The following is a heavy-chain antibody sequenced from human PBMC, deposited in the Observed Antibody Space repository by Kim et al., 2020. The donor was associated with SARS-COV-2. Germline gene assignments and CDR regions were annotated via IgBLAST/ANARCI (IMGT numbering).Heavy chain of an antibody. CDR2: IYYSGST. D-gene: IGHD3-22*01. CDR1: GGSISSYY. CDR3: ARVSSTTYYYDSSGSGAFNI. V-gene: IGHV4-59*01. J-gene: IGHJ3*02. Sequence: SETLSLTCTVSGGSISSYYWSWIRQPPGKGLEWIGYIYYSGSTNYNPSLKSRVTISVDTSKNQFSLKLSSVTAADTAVYYCARVSSTTYYYDSSGSGAFNIWGQGTMVTVSS.